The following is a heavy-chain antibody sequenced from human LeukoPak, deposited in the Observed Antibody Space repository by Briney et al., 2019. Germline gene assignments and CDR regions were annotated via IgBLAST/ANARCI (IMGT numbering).Heavy chain of an antibody. CDR1: GGSFSDYY. D-gene: IGHD2-15*01. CDR3: ARLVCSGGSCYVGDY. J-gene: IGHJ4*02. V-gene: IGHV4-30-4*08. CDR2: IYYSGST. Sequence: SETLSLTCAVYGGSFSDYYWSWIRQPPGKGLEWIGYIYYSGSTYYNPSLKSRVTISVDTSKNQFSLKLSSVTAADTAVYYCARLVCSGGSCYVGDYWGQGTLVTVSS.